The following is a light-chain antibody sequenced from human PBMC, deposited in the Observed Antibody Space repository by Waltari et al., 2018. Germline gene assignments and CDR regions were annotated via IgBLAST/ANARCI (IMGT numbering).Light chain of an antibody. V-gene: IGLV4-69*01. CDR3: QTGGHGTWV. Sequence: QLVLTQSPSASASLGASVKPTCTLSSGHSGNIIDWPQQQPETGPRYLMKVNSDGSHNKGDEIPDRFSGSSSGAERYLTISSVQSEDEADYYCQTGGHGTWVFGGGTTLTVL. CDR1: SGHSGNI. J-gene: IGLJ3*02. CDR2: VNSDGSH.